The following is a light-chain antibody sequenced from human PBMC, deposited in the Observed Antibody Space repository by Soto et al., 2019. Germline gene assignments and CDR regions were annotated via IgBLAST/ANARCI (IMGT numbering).Light chain of an antibody. CDR1: IIGSNS. Sequence: SYELTQPPSMSVAPGQTASVTCGGDIIGSNSVNWYQQKPGQAPVLVVYDDIERPSGIPERFSGSNSGNTATLGITRVEAGDEADYYCHVWDSSNAHPIFGGGTKLTVL. V-gene: IGLV3-21*02. CDR2: DDI. J-gene: IGLJ2*01. CDR3: HVWDSSNAHPI.